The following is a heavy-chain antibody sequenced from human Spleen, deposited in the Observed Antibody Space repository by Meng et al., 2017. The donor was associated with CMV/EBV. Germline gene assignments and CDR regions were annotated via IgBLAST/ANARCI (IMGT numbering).Heavy chain of an antibody. V-gene: IGHV2-5*02. D-gene: IGHD3-10*01. CDR3: AHRRVVRSLRPGGWFDP. CDR2: IYWDDDK. J-gene: IGHJ5*02. CDR1: FSLSTSGVG. Sequence: FSLSTSGVGVGWIRQPPGKALEWLALIYWDDDKRYSPSLKSRLTITKDTSKNQVVLTMTNMDPVDTATYYCAHRRVVRSLRPGGWFDPWGQGTLVTVSS.